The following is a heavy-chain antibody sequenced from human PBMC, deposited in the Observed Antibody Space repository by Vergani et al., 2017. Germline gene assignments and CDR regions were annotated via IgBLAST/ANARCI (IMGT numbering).Heavy chain of an antibody. CDR1: GGSISSGDYY. J-gene: IGHJ4*02. CDR3: ARGPPITMIVVVITPGYFDY. Sequence: QVQLQESGPGLVKPSQTLSLTCTVSGGSISSGDYYWGWIRQPPGKGLEWIGSIYYSGSTYYNPSLKSRVTISVDTSKNQFSLKLSSVTAADTAVYYCARGPPITMIVVVITPGYFDYWGQGTLVTVSS. CDR2: IYYSGST. V-gene: IGHV4-39*07. D-gene: IGHD3-22*01.